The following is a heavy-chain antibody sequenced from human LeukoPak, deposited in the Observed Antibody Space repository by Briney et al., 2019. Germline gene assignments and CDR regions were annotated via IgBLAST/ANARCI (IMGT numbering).Heavy chain of an antibody. Sequence: PSETLSLTCTVSGGSISSSSYYWGWIRQPPGKGLEWIGSIYYSGSTNYNPSLKSRVTISVDTSKNQFSLKLSSVTAADTAVYYCARGGRLADYGDYEDLPYYYYYGMDVWGQGTTVTVSS. CDR3: ARGGRLADYGDYEDLPYYYYYGMDV. V-gene: IGHV4-39*07. D-gene: IGHD4-17*01. CDR1: GGSISSSSYY. J-gene: IGHJ6*02. CDR2: IYYSGST.